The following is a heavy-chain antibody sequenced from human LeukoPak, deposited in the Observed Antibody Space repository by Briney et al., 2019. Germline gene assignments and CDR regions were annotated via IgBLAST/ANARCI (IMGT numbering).Heavy chain of an antibody. Sequence: GGSLRLSCAASGFTFSSYGMHWVRQAPGKGLEWVAVIWYDGSNKYYADSVKGRFTISRDNSKNTLYLQMDSLRAEDTAVYYCARVRGYSGYDADYWGQGTLVTVSS. CDR1: GFTFSSYG. J-gene: IGHJ4*02. D-gene: IGHD5-12*01. CDR3: ARVRGYSGYDADY. CDR2: IWYDGSNK. V-gene: IGHV3-33*01.